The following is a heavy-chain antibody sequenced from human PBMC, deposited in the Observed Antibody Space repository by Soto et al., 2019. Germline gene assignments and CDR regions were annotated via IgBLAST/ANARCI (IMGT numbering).Heavy chain of an antibody. CDR2: IIPIFGTA. V-gene: IGHV1-69*14. D-gene: IGHD5-18*01. Sequence: QVQLVQSGAEVKKPGSSVKVSCKASGGTFSSYAISWVRQAPGQGLEWMGGIIPIFGTANYAQKFKGRVTITADKSTSTAYMELSSLRSEDTAVYYSATQGLPNSYCYGVDVWGQGTTVTVSS. CDR1: GGTFSSYA. CDR3: ATQGLPNSYCYGVDV. J-gene: IGHJ6*02.